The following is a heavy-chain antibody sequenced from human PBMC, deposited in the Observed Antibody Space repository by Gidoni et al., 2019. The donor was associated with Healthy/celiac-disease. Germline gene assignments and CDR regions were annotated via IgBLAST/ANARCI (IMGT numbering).Heavy chain of an antibody. J-gene: IGHJ4*02. V-gene: IGHV3-43*02. CDR1: GFTFDDYA. CDR2: ISGDGGST. D-gene: IGHD5-18*01. CDR3: AKDGYSYGHRIYYFDY. Sequence: EVQLVESGGGVVQPGGSLSLSCAASGFTFDDYAMHWVRQAPGKGLEWVSLISGDGGSTYYADSVKGRFTISRDNSKNSLYLQMNSLRTEDTALYYCAKDGYSYGHRIYYFDYWGQGTLVTVSS.